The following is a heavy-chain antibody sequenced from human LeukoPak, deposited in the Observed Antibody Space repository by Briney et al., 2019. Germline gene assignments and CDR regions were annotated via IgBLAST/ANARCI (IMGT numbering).Heavy chain of an antibody. D-gene: IGHD2-15*01. V-gene: IGHV4-4*08. CDR3: ARFSTLGVLDY. CDR2: IYTSGST. Sequence: SETLSLTCTVSGGSISSYYWSWIRQPPGKGLEWIGRIYTSGSTNYNPSLKSRVTISVDTSKNQFSLKLSSVTAADTAVYYCARFSTLGVLDYWGQGTLVTVSS. CDR1: GGSISSYY. J-gene: IGHJ4*02.